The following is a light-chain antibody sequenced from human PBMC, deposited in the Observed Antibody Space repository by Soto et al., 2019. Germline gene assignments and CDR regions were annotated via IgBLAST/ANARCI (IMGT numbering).Light chain of an antibody. CDR2: EVS. Sequence: QSALTQPASVSGSPGQSITISCTGTSSDVGGYNYVSWYQHHPGKAPKLMIYEVSDRPSGISNRFSGSKSGNTASLTISGLQAEDAADYYCNSYTSSSTLVFGGGTKLTVL. CDR3: NSYTSSSTLV. CDR1: SSDVGGYNY. V-gene: IGLV2-14*01. J-gene: IGLJ2*01.